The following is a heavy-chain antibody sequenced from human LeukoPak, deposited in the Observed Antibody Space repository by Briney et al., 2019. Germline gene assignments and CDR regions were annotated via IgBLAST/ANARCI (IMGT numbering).Heavy chain of an antibody. D-gene: IGHD3-10*01. CDR1: GFTLSSYH. J-gene: IGHJ3*02. V-gene: IGHV3-64D*09. CDR3: VKEAGRSGAFDI. CDR2: ISSNGGST. Sequence: PGRSLRLSCSASGFTLSSYHMHWVRQAPGKGLEYVSAISSNGGSTYYADSVKGRFTISRDGSKNTLYLQMSSLRAEDTAVYYCVKEAGRSGAFDIWGQGTMVTVSS.